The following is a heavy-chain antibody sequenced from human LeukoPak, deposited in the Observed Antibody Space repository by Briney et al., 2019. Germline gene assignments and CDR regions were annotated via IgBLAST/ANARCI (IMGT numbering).Heavy chain of an antibody. D-gene: IGHD3-10*01. V-gene: IGHV3-30*18. CDR2: ISYDGNNQ. CDR1: GFTFRSYG. CDR3: AKEDIGGSYGIDY. Sequence: PGRSLRLSCAASGFTFRSYGMHWVRQAPGKGLEWVAVISYDGNNQYYADSVKGRFTISRDYSKNTLYLQMNSLRAEDTAVYYCAKEDIGGSYGIDYWGRGTLVTVSS. J-gene: IGHJ4*02.